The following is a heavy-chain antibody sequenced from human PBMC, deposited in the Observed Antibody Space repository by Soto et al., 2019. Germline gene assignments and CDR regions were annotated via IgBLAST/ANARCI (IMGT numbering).Heavy chain of an antibody. CDR3: GAAYCGGDCYSPAYFYAMDV. CDR1: GGTFSSYA. CDR2: VIPFFGTS. D-gene: IGHD2-21*02. J-gene: IGHJ6*02. Sequence: SVKVSCKASGGTFSSYAVNWVRQAPGQGLEWMGGVIPFFGTSNYAQKFQGRVTIIAAESTSTAYMELSSLTSEDTAVYFCGAAYCGGDCYSPAYFYAMDVWGQGTTVTVSS. V-gene: IGHV1-69*13.